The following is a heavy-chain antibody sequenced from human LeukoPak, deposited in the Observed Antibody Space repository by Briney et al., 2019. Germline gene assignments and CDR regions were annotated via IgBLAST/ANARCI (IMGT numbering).Heavy chain of an antibody. V-gene: IGHV4-59*01. CDR1: GGSISSYY. CDR2: IYYSGST. D-gene: IGHD2-21*02. Sequence: SETLSLTCTVSGGSISSYYWSWIRQPTGKGLECIGYIYYSGSTNYNPSLKSRVTISVDTSKNQFSLKLSSVTAADTAVYYCARGQVVVTAIEYFQHWGQGTLVTVSS. CDR3: ARGQVVVTAIEYFQH. J-gene: IGHJ1*01.